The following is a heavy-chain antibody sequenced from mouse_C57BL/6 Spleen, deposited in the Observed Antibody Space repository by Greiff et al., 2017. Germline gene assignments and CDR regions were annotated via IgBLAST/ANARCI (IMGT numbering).Heavy chain of an antibody. V-gene: IGHV5-17*01. CDR3: ARSWDEAYFDY. CDR1: GFTFSDYG. CDR2: ISSGSSTI. J-gene: IGHJ2*01. D-gene: IGHD4-1*01. Sequence: EVQLQESGGGLVKPGGSLKLSCAASGFTFSDYGMHWVRQAPEKGLEWVAYISSGSSTIYYADTVKGRFTISRDNAKNTLFLQMTSLRSEDTAMYYCARSWDEAYFDYWGQGTTLTVSS.